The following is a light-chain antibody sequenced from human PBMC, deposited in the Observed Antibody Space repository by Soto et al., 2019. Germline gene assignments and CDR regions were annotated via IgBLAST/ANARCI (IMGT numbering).Light chain of an antibody. J-gene: IGKJ2*01. CDR3: QQYNSYWYT. Sequence: DIQMTQSPSTLSASVGDRVTITCRASQSISSWLAWYQQKPGKAPRLLIYDASSLESGVPSRFSGSGSGTEFTLTISSLQPDDFATYYCQQYNSYWYTFGQGTKVDSK. V-gene: IGKV1-5*01. CDR1: QSISSW. CDR2: DAS.